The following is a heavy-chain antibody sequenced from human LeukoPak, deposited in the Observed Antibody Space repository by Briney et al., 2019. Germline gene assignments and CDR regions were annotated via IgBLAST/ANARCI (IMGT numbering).Heavy chain of an antibody. Sequence: GGSLRLSCAASGFTFSSYWMHWVRQVPGKGLLWVSRINSDGSSTSYADSVKGRFTISRDNAKNTLYVQMDSLRAEDTAVYYCSIGSGHAFDIWGRGTMVTVSS. CDR1: GFTFSSYW. D-gene: IGHD3-10*01. CDR2: INSDGSST. J-gene: IGHJ3*02. V-gene: IGHV3-74*01. CDR3: SIGSGHAFDI.